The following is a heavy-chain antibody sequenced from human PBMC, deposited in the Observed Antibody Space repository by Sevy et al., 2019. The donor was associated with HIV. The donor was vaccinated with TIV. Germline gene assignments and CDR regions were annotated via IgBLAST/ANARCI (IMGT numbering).Heavy chain of an antibody. V-gene: IGHV3-21*01. J-gene: IGHJ3*02. CDR1: EFTFSSYS. CDR2: ISGGGTYI. D-gene: IGHD4-17*01. CDR3: ARGTHDYGDYDRDAFDI. Sequence: GGSLRLSCATSEFTFSSYSMNWVRQAPGNGMEWVSSISGGGTYIYYAHSVKGRFTISRDNAKNSLSLQMNSLRAGDTAVYYCARGTHDYGDYDRDAFDIWGQGTMVTVSS.